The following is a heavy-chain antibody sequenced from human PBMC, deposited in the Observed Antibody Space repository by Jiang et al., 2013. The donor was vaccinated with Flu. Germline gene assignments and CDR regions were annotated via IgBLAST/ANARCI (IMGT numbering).Heavy chain of an antibody. CDR1: GGTFSSYA. D-gene: IGHD4-17*01. CDR2: IIPIFGTA. Sequence: GAEVKKPGSSVKVSCKASGGTFSSYAISWVRQAPGQGLEWMGGIIPIFGTANYAQKFQGRVTITADESTSTAYMELSSLRSEDTAVYYCARPENPYGDYSMGQDAFDIWGQGTMVTVSS. CDR3: ARPENPYGDYSMGQDAFDI. J-gene: IGHJ3*02. V-gene: IGHV1-69*01.